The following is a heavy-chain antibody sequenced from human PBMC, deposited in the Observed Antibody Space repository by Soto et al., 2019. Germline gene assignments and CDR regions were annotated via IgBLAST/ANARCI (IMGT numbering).Heavy chain of an antibody. J-gene: IGHJ5*02. CDR2: IYPGDSDT. CDR3: ARPRGYCSSTSCSGWFDP. V-gene: IGHV5-51*01. CDR1: GYSFTSYW. Sequence: LGESLKISCKGSGYSFTSYWIGWVRQMPGKGLEWMGIIYPGDSDTRYSPSFQGQVTISADKSISTAYLQWSSLKASDTAMYYCARPRGYCSSTSCSGWFDPWGQGTLVTVSS. D-gene: IGHD2-2*01.